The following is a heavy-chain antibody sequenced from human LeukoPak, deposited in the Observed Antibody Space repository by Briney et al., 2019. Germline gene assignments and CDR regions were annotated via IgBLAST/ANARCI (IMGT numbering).Heavy chain of an antibody. CDR2: ISWNSGSI. V-gene: IGHV3-9*01. D-gene: IGHD6-13*01. Sequence: GGSLRLSCVASGFAFGDYGMHWVRHAPGKGLEWVSGISWNSGSIGYVDSVKGRFTISRDNAKNSLYLQMNSLRAEDTAVYYCAKGTHSSSWHWYDPWGQGTLVTVSS. CDR1: GFAFGDYG. J-gene: IGHJ5*02. CDR3: AKGTHSSSWHWYDP.